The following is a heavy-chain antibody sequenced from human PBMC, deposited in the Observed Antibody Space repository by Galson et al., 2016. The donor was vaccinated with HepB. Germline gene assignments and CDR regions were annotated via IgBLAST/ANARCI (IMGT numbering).Heavy chain of an antibody. CDR1: GFTFDDAW. Sequence: SLRLSCAASGFTFDDAWMTWVRQAPGKGLQWVGRIKSKTDGGTTEYAAPVKGGFTISRDDSKVTLKLKMTSLKAEDTAVYYCTTSQLGAGNYYNVDYWGQGTLVTVSS. J-gene: IGHJ4*02. CDR3: TTSQLGAGNYYNVDY. CDR2: IKSKTDGGTT. V-gene: IGHV3-15*01. D-gene: IGHD3-10*01.